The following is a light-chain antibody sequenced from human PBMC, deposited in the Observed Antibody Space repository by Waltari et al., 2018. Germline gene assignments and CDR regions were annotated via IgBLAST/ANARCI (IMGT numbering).Light chain of an antibody. V-gene: IGKV1-27*01. CDR2: AAS. Sequence: DIQMTQSPSSLSASVGDSVTVTCRASQGIKKELTWYQQKPWKAPTLLIFAASTLQTGVSSRFSGSGSGTDFALIISSLQPEDVATYYCQQDYTTPWTFGQGTKVEIK. CDR1: QGIKKE. CDR3: QQDYTTPWT. J-gene: IGKJ1*01.